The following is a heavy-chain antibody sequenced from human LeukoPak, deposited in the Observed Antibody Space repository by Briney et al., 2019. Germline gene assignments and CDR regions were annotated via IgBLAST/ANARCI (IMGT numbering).Heavy chain of an antibody. D-gene: IGHD3-3*01. Sequence: GGSLRLSCAASGFTFDDYAMHWVRQAPGKGLEGVSGISWNSGSIGYADSVKGRFTISRDNAKNSLYLQMNSLRAEDTALYYCAKDYDFWSGYYYGGHFDYWGQGTLVTVSS. J-gene: IGHJ4*02. CDR1: GFTFDDYA. CDR2: ISWNSGSI. V-gene: IGHV3-9*01. CDR3: AKDYDFWSGYYYGGHFDY.